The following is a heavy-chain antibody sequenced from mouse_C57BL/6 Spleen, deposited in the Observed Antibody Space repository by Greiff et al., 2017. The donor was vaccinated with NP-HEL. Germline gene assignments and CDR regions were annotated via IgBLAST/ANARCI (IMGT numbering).Heavy chain of an antibody. CDR2: IYPRDGST. D-gene: IGHD1-1*01. J-gene: IGHJ2*01. V-gene: IGHV1-85*01. Sequence: QVQLKESGPELVKPGASVKLSCKASGYTFTSYDINWVKQRPGQGLEWIGWIYPRDGSTKYNEKFKGKATLTVDTSSSTAYMELHSLTSEDSAVYFCAREALGITTVVAFDYWGQGTTLTVSS. CDR1: GYTFTSYD. CDR3: AREALGITTVVAFDY.